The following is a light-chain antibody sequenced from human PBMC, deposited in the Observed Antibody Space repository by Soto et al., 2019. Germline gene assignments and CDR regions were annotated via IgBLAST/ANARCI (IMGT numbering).Light chain of an antibody. CDR1: QSISSY. V-gene: IGKV1-39*01. CDR2: AAS. CDR3: QQSYITPPIT. Sequence: DTQVTQSPSSLSASVGDRVTITCRASQSISSYLNWYQQKPGKAPKLLIYAASSLQSGVPSRFSGSGSGTDFTLTISSLQPEDFATYYCQQSYITPPITFGQGTRLEIK. J-gene: IGKJ5*01.